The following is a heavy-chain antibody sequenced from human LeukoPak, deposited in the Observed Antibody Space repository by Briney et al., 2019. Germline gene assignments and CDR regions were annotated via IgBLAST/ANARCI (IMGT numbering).Heavy chain of an antibody. J-gene: IGHJ3*02. CDR2: IIPILGIA. CDR1: GGTFSSYA. D-gene: IGHD3-22*01. CDR3: AREYYDSSGYSGGGAFDI. Sequence: ASVKVSCKASGGTFSSYAISWVRQAPGQGLEWMGRIIPILGIANYAQKFQGRVTITADKSTSTAYMELSSLRSEDTAVYYCAREYYDSSGYSGGGAFDIWGQGTMVTVSS. V-gene: IGHV1-69*04.